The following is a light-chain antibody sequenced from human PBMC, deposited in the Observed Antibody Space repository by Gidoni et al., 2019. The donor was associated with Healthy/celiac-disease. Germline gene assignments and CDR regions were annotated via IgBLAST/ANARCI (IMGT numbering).Light chain of an antibody. CDR2: AGS. J-gene: IGLJ3*02. CDR1: SSDVGSYTL. Sequence: QSALTPPASVSGSPGQSITISCTGTSSDVGSYTLVSWYQQHPGKAPKLMIYAGSRRPSGVSNRFSGSKSGNTASLTISGLQAEDEADYYCCSYAGSWVFGGGTKLTVL. CDR3: CSYAGSWV. V-gene: IGLV2-23*01.